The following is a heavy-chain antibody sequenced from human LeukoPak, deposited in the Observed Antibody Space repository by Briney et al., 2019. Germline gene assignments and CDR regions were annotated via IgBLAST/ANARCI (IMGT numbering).Heavy chain of an antibody. J-gene: IGHJ4*02. D-gene: IGHD2-15*01. CDR1: GYTFTSYA. CDR2: INTNTGNP. Sequence: ASVKASCKASGYTFTSYAMNWVRQAPGQGLEWMGWINTNTGNPTYAQGFTGRFVFSLDTSVSTAYLQISSLKAEDTAVYYCARAPQVIIGGGSSEEYYFDYWGQGTLVTVSS. CDR3: ARAPQVIIGGGSSEEYYFDY. V-gene: IGHV7-4-1*02.